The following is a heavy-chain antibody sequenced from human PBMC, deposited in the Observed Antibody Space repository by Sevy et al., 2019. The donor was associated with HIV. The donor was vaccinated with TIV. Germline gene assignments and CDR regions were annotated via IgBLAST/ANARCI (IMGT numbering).Heavy chain of an antibody. CDR3: ARDPLLGIAREVARGGY. Sequence: GGSLRLSCSGSGFIFSDYYMSWIRQAPGRGLEWVSYISGRGITYYADSVEGRFTISRDNARKSLYLQMNSLRADDTAVYYCARDPLLGIAREVARGGYWGQGTLVTVSS. CDR1: GFIFSDYY. J-gene: IGHJ4*02. V-gene: IGHV3-11*01. CDR2: ISGRGIT. D-gene: IGHD2-2*03.